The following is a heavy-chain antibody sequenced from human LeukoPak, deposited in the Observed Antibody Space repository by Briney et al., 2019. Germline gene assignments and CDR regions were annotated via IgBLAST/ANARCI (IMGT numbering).Heavy chain of an antibody. V-gene: IGHV3-48*03. D-gene: IGHD3-10*02. CDR1: GFTFSSYE. Sequence: PGGSLRLSCAASGFTFSSYEMDSVRQAPGKGLEWGSYISSSGSTIYYADSVKGRFTISRDNAKNSLYLQMNSLRAEDTAVYYCAELGITMIGGVWGKGTTVTISS. J-gene: IGHJ6*04. CDR3: AELGITMIGGV. CDR2: ISSSGSTI.